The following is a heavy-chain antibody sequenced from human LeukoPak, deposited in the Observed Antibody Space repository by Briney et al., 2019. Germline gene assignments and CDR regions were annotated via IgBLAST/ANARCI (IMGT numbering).Heavy chain of an antibody. Sequence: GGSLRLSCAASGFTFNSFAMNWVRQAPGKGLEWVSSISGSDGTSHYADFVKGRFTISRDNSKNTLYLQMNSLRAEDTAAYYCAKSLGVGGYTRYKGFDQWGQGALVVVSS. CDR2: ISGSDGTS. V-gene: IGHV3-23*01. CDR1: GFTFNSFA. D-gene: IGHD3-16*02. J-gene: IGHJ4*02. CDR3: AKSLGVGGYTRYKGFDQ.